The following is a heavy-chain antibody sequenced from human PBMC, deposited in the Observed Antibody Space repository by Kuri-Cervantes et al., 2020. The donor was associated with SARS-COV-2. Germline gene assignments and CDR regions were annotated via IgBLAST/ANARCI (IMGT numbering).Heavy chain of an antibody. CDR2: ISAYNGNT. Sequence: ASVKVSCKASGYTFTSYGISWVRQAPGQGLEWMGWISAYNGNTNYAQKLQVRVTITADESTSTAYMELSSLRSEDTAVYYCARVKAEQLVVVLGGYYYYMDVWGKGTTVTVSS. V-gene: IGHV1-18*01. D-gene: IGHD6-6*01. CDR1: GYTFTSYG. J-gene: IGHJ6*03. CDR3: ARVKAEQLVVVLGGYYYYMDV.